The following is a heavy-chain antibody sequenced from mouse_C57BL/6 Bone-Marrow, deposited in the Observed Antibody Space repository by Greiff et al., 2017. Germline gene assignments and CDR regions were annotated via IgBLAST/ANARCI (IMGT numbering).Heavy chain of an antibody. CDR3: VGGEELAMDY. J-gene: IGHJ4*01. CDR1: GFSFNTYA. CDR2: IRSKSNNYAT. D-gene: IGHD2-13*01. Sequence: EVMLVESGGGLVQPKGSLKLSCAASGFSFNTYAMNWVRQAPGKGLEWVARIRSKSNNYATYYADSVKDRFTISRDDSESMLYLQMNNLKTEDTAMYYCVGGEELAMDYWGQGTSVTVSS. V-gene: IGHV10-1*01.